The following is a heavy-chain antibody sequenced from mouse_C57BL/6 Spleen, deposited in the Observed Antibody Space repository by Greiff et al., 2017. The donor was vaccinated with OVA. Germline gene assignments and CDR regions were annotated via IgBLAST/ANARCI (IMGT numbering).Heavy chain of an antibody. CDR2: IRNKANGYTT. CDR3: ARYKDYGRYYAMDY. Sequence: EVQLVESGGGLVQPGGSLSLSCAASGFTFTDYYMSWVRQPPGKALEWLGFIRNKANGYTTEYSASVKGRFTISRDNSQSILYLQMNALRAEDSATYYCARYKDYGRYYAMDYWGQGTSVTVSS. CDR1: GFTFTDYY. D-gene: IGHD1-1*01. V-gene: IGHV7-3*01. J-gene: IGHJ4*01.